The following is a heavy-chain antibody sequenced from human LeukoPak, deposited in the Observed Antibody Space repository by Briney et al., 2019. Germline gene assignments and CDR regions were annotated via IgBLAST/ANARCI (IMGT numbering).Heavy chain of an antibody. CDR2: IKRDGSEK. Sequence: GGSLRLSCSASGFTFDDSPMSWFRQAPGKGLEWVANIKRDGSEKYYVDSVKGRFTISRDNAKNSLYLQMNSLRAEDTAVYYCARGGLHHDYWGQGTLVTVSS. V-gene: IGHV3-7*01. D-gene: IGHD4-11*01. CDR3: ARGGLHHDY. J-gene: IGHJ4*02. CDR1: GFTFDDSP.